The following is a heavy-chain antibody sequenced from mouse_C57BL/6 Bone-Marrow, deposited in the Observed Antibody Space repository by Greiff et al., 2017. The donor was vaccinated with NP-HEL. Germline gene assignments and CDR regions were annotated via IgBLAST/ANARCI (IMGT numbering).Heavy chain of an antibody. CDR2: IHPNSGST. J-gene: IGHJ1*03. CDR1: GYTFTSYW. V-gene: IGHV1-64*01. D-gene: IGHD2-4*01. Sequence: QVQLQQPGAELVKPGASVKLSCKASGYTFTSYWMHWVKQRPGQGLEWIGMIHPNSGSTNYNEKFKSKATLTVDKSSSTAYMQLSSLTSEDSAVYYCARDGGLRRSAWYFYVWGTGTTVTVSS. CDR3: ARDGGLRRSAWYFYV.